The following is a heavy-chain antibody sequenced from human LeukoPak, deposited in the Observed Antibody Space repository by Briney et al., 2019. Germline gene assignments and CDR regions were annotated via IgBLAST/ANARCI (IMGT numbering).Heavy chain of an antibody. CDR1: GFTFSSYS. CDR2: ISSSSSTI. D-gene: IGHD3-10*01. Sequence: GGSLRLSCAASGFTFSSYSMNWVRQAPGKGLEWVSYISSSSSTIYYADSVKGRFTISRDNAKNSLYLQMNSLRAEDTAVYYCAKDRTYYGSAPYYFDYWGQGTLVTVSS. CDR3: AKDRTYYGSAPYYFDY. V-gene: IGHV3-48*01. J-gene: IGHJ4*02.